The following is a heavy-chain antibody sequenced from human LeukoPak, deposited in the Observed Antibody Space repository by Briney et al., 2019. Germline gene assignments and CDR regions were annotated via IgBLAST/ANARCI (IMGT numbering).Heavy chain of an antibody. CDR2: MYNRGST. Sequence: PSETLSLTCSVSGDSINNEYWTWIRQPPGKGLEWIGYMYNRGSTKYNPSLKSRVTILPDTPKNQFSLKLTSVTAADTAVYFCARHSAGGSGYWGQGTLVTVSS. V-gene: IGHV4-59*08. D-gene: IGHD3-16*01. CDR1: GDSINNEY. J-gene: IGHJ4*02. CDR3: ARHSAGGSGY.